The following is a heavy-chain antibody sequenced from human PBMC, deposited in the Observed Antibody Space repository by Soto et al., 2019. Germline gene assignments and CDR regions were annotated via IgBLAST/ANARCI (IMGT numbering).Heavy chain of an antibody. D-gene: IGHD5-12*01. CDR3: EKSLVSGYDYGSPVDY. J-gene: IGHJ4*02. CDR2: ISGSGGST. CDR1: GFTFSSYA. V-gene: IGHV3-23*01. Sequence: EVQLLESGGGLVQPGGSMRLSCAASGFTFSSYAMSWVRQAPGKGLEWVSAISGSGGSTYYADSVKGRFTISRDNSKNPLYLQMNSLRAEDTAVYYCEKSLVSGYDYGSPVDYWGQGTLVTVSS.